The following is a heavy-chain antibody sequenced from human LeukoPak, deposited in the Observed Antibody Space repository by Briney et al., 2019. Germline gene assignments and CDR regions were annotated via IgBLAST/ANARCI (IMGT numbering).Heavy chain of an antibody. Sequence: GGSLRLSCAASGFIFSSYSMNWVRQAPGKGLEWVSSISSSSTYIYYADSVKGRFTISRDNAKNSLYLQMNSLRAEDTAMYFCARDHQVVVGAHFDYWGQGTLVTVSS. CDR2: ISSSSTYI. J-gene: IGHJ4*02. D-gene: IGHD3-22*01. V-gene: IGHV3-21*01. CDR3: ARDHQVVVGAHFDY. CDR1: GFIFSSYS.